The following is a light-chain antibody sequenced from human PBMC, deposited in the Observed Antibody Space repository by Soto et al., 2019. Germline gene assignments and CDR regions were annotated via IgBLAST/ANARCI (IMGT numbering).Light chain of an antibody. CDR1: ERVSSTY. J-gene: IGKJ2*01. Sequence: EIVLTQSPGTLSLSPGETATLSCRASERVSSTYLAWYQQKGGQAPRLLISGASSRATGFPDRFSGGGSGTDFTLTISRLEPEDFAVYYCLQPANSPYTFGQGTKLEIK. CDR2: GAS. V-gene: IGKV3-20*01. CDR3: LQPANSPYT.